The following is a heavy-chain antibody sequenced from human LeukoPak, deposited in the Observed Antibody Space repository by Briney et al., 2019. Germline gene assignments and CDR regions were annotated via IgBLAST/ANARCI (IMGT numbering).Heavy chain of an antibody. V-gene: IGHV3-23*01. CDR3: AREMQVGATTFDY. CDR1: GFTFSSYA. D-gene: IGHD1-26*01. CDR2: ISGSGGSI. Sequence: GGSLRLSCAASGFTFSSYAMSWVRQAPGKGLEWVSAISGSGGSIYYADSVKGRFTISRDNAKNSLYLQMNSLRDEDTAVHYCAREMQVGATTFDYWGQGTLVTVSS. J-gene: IGHJ4*02.